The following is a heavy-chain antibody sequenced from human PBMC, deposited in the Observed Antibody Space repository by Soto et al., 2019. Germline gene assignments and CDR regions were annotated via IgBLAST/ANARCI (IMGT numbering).Heavy chain of an antibody. CDR2: IYHSGNT. Sequence: SETLSLTCTVSGGSIRNYYWTWIRQPPGKGLEWIGYIYHSGNTKFNPSLKSRVTISLDTSKNQVSLKLSSVTAADTAVYYCAREFPRSTFYFDSWGQGTLVTVSS. CDR3: AREFPRSTFYFDS. V-gene: IGHV4-59*01. D-gene: IGHD3-16*01. CDR1: GGSIRNYY. J-gene: IGHJ4*02.